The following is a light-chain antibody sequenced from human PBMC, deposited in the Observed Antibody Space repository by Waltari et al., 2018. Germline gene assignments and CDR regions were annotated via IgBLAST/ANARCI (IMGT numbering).Light chain of an antibody. CDR3: QQGNSYPLT. CDR1: QGISSS. J-gene: IGKJ4*01. V-gene: IGKV1-13*02. CDR2: YAN. Sequence: IQMSQSPSSLSASVGDRVTITCRASQGISSSLNWYQQKPGKAPKLLIYYANSLASGVPSRFSGSGSGTEFTLTISSLQPEDFATYYCQQGNSYPLTFGGGTKVEIK.